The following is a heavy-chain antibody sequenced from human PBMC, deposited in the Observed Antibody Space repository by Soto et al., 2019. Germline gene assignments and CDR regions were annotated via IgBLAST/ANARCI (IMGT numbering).Heavy chain of an antibody. CDR3: ASEVSGWLALDY. Sequence: EVQLVESGGGLVKPGGSLRLSCAASGFTFSSYSMNWVRQAPGKGLEWVSSISSSSSYIYYADSVKGRFTISRDNAKNSLYLQMNSLRAEDTAVYYCASEVSGWLALDYWGHGTLVTVSS. CDR1: GFTFSSYS. J-gene: IGHJ4*01. D-gene: IGHD6-19*01. V-gene: IGHV3-21*01. CDR2: ISSSSSYI.